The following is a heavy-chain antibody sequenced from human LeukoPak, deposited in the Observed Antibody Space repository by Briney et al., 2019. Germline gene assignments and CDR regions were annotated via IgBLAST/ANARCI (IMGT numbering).Heavy chain of an antibody. Sequence: GGSLRLSCAASGFTFSSYGMHWVRQAPGKGLEWVAFIRYDGSNKYYADSVKGRFTISRDNSKNTLYLQMNSLRAEDTAVYYCARDRYLLWFGETLGWFDPWGQGTLVTVSS. J-gene: IGHJ5*02. CDR3: ARDRYLLWFGETLGWFDP. CDR1: GFTFSSYG. V-gene: IGHV3-30*02. CDR2: IRYDGSNK. D-gene: IGHD3-10*01.